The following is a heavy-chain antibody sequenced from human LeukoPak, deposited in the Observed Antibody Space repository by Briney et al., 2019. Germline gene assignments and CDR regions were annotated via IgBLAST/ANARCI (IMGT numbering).Heavy chain of an antibody. D-gene: IGHD5-18*01. Sequence: ASVKVSCKASGGTFSSYAISWVRQAPGQGLEWMGGIIPIFGTANYAQKFLGRVTITTDESTSTAYMELSSLRSEDTAVYYCASARGYSYGLSLDYWGQGTLVTVSS. CDR1: GGTFSSYA. J-gene: IGHJ4*02. CDR2: IIPIFGTA. V-gene: IGHV1-69*05. CDR3: ASARGYSYGLSLDY.